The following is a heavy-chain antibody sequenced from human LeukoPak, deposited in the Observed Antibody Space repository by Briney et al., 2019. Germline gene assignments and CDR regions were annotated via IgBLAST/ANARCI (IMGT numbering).Heavy chain of an antibody. CDR1: GFTFSSYW. J-gene: IGHJ4*02. CDR2: IKGDGSEL. D-gene: IGHD3-16*01. CDR3: ARDGVSLDY. V-gene: IGHV3-7*01. Sequence: GGSLRLSCATSGFTFSSYWMTWVRQVPGRWPEWVANIKGDGSELFYVDSVKGRFTISRDNAKSLLFLQMNNLRAEDTAVYYCARDGVSLDYWGQGTLVTVSS.